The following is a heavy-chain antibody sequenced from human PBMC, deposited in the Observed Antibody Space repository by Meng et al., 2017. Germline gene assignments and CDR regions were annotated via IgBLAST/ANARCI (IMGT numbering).Heavy chain of an antibody. D-gene: IGHD6-13*01. CDR1: AFTVSSNS. Sequence: ALLVQVAGCWATPGRSLRLSSAASAFTVSSNSMSWVRQAPGKGLEWVSVIYSGVSTYYADSVKGRFTISRDNSKNTLYLQMNSLRAEDTAVYYCARSSSWYSSGWFDPWGQGTLVTVSS. V-gene: IGHV3-66*01. CDR2: IYSGVST. CDR3: ARSSSWYSSGWFDP. J-gene: IGHJ5*02.